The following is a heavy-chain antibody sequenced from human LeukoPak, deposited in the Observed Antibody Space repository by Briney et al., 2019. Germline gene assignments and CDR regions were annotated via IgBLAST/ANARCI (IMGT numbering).Heavy chain of an antibody. V-gene: IGHV4-30-4*08. CDR1: GGSISSGDYY. CDR3: ANGIAGAPDYYMDV. J-gene: IGHJ6*03. CDR2: IYYSGST. D-gene: IGHD1-26*01. Sequence: SETLSLTCTVSGGSISSGDYYWSWIRQPPGKGLEWVGYIYYSGSTYYNPSLKSRVTISVDTSKNQFSLKLSSVTAADTAVYYCANGIAGAPDYYMDVWGKGTTVTVSS.